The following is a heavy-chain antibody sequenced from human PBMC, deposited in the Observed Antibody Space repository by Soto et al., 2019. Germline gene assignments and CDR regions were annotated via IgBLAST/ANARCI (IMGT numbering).Heavy chain of an antibody. D-gene: IGHD3-16*01. CDR3: ARGQKLRQFTLNVFDI. J-gene: IGHJ3*02. CDR1: GFTIENSV. Sequence: EVQLVESGGGLVQPGGSLRLSCVASGFTIENSVMHWVRQTPGKGLMWVSRITGAGDGTLYADSVQGRFTISRDNAKNTVYLHMTGLRVEETAVYYWARGQKLRQFTLNVFDIWGQGTTVTVSS. CDR2: ITGAGDGT. V-gene: IGHV3-74*01.